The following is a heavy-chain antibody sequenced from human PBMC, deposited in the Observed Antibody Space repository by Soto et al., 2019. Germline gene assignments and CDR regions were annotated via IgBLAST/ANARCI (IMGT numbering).Heavy chain of an antibody. V-gene: IGHV3-64D*06. CDR2: LSSNGIGT. Sequence: GGPLRLSCSGSGFTVSSFGMHWVRQAPGKGLEHVSTLSSNGIGTYYADSVKGRFTFSRDTSKNTLYLQMSSLRTEDTAVYYCVKDMGQAAVGIRYPYGLDVWGLGTTVTVSS. CDR1: GFTVSSFG. CDR3: VKDMGQAAVGIRYPYGLDV. J-gene: IGHJ6*02. D-gene: IGHD6-13*01.